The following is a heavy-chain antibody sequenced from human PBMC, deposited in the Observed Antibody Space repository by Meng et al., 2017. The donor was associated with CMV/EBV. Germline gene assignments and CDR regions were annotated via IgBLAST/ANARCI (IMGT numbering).Heavy chain of an antibody. CDR3: ARPHLEWLFGDAFDI. J-gene: IGHJ3*02. CDR2: IYYSGST. Sequence: LSCTVSGGSISSSSYYWGWIRQPPGKGLEWIGSIYYSGSTYYNPSLKSRVTISVDTSKNQFSLKLSSVTAADTAVYYCARPHLEWLFGDAFDIWGQGTMVTVSS. CDR1: GGSISSSSYY. V-gene: IGHV4-39*01. D-gene: IGHD3-3*01.